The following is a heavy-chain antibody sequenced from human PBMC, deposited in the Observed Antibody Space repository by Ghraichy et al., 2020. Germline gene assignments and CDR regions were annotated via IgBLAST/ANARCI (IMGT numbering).Heavy chain of an antibody. CDR1: GFTVSSNY. D-gene: IGHD2-15*01. CDR2: IYSGGST. J-gene: IGHJ6*02. V-gene: IGHV3-53*04. CDR3: ARGYCSGGSCSNRYYYGMDV. Sequence: GGSLRLSCAASGFTVSSNYMSWVRQAPGKGLEWVSVIYSGGSTYYADSVKGRFTISRHNSKTTLYLQMNSLRAEDTAVYYCARGYCSGGSCSNRYYYGMDVWGQGTTVTVSS.